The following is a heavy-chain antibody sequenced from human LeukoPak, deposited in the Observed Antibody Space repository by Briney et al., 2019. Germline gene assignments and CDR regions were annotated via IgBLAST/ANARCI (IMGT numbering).Heavy chain of an antibody. CDR2: IDKKDNFYET. J-gene: IGHJ5*02. CDR1: GFTFSGSD. Sequence: GGSLRLSCAASGFTFSGSDIHWVRQSSGKGLEWVGHIDKKDNFYETTSAASVTGRFTISRDDSKNTAYLQMNSLKTEDTALYYCTRDSGTYNWLDPWGQGTLVTVSS. CDR3: TRDSGTYNWLDP. V-gene: IGHV3-73*01. D-gene: IGHD1-26*01.